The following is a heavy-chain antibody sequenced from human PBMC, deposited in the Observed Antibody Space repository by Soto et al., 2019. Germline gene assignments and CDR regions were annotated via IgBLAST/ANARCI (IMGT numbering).Heavy chain of an antibody. D-gene: IGHD2-2*03. CDR1: GFTLVNFA. Sequence: QVQLVESGGGVVHPGESLRLSCATSGFTLVNFALHWVRQVPGKGLEWVAGISYDATKEYYADSVKGQFIISRDSSKNTVFLQMDDLRPEVTAVYFCAREGPLDIWIGLGLDYWGQGTLVTVSS. CDR2: ISYDATKE. J-gene: IGHJ4*02. V-gene: IGHV3-30-3*01. CDR3: AREGPLDIWIGLGLDY.